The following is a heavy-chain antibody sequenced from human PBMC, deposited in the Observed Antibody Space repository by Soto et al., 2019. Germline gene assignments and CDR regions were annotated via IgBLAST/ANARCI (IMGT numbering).Heavy chain of an antibody. Sequence: GASVKVSCKAAAYTLTTYYVHWVRQAPGQGLEWMGWISTNCGRTNYAQNFQGRVTMTTDESTSTAYMELSSLRSEDTAVYYCASSRYCISTSCHPSSFGYYYYGMDVWGQGTTVTVSS. CDR2: ISTNCGRT. CDR3: ASSRYCISTSCHPSSFGYYYYGMDV. CDR1: AYTLTTYY. V-gene: IGHV1-2*02. D-gene: IGHD2-2*01. J-gene: IGHJ6*02.